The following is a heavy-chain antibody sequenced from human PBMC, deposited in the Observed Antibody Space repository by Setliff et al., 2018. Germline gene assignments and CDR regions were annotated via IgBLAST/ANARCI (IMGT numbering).Heavy chain of an antibody. J-gene: IGHJ4*02. Sequence: GESLKISCAASGFTFSSYSMHWLRQAPGRGLGWVAYISATSLNTYYADSVKGRFTISRDNAEDSLYLQMNSLRADDTALYYCARDNHGGAHDHWGQGSLVTVSS. D-gene: IGHD2-21*01. CDR2: ISATSLNT. CDR1: GFTFSSYS. V-gene: IGHV3-48*01. CDR3: ARDNHGGAHDH.